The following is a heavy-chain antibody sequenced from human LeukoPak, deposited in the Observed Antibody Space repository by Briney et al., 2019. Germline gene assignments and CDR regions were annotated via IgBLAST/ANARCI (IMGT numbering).Heavy chain of an antibody. D-gene: IGHD2-15*01. CDR3: AKDQGSGPFDY. CDR1: GFTFSSYG. Sequence: PGGSLRLSCAASGFTFSSYGMHWVRQAPGKGLEWVAVISNDGSNKYYADSVKGRFTISRDNSKNTLYLQMNSLRAEDTAVYYCAKDQGSGPFDYWGQGTLVTVSS. CDR2: ISNDGSNK. V-gene: IGHV3-30*18. J-gene: IGHJ4*02.